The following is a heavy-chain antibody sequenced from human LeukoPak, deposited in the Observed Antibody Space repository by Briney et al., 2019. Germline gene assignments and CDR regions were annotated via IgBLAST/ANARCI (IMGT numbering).Heavy chain of an antibody. V-gene: IGHV4-30-2*01. CDR1: GGSISSGGYY. Sequence: SQTLSLTCTVSGGSISSGGYYWSWIRQPPGKGLEWIGYIYHSGSTYYNPSLKSRVTISVDRSKNQFSLKLSSVTAADTAVYYCAREDDAIFGVVIKHWGQGTLVTVSS. CDR3: AREDDAIFGVVIKH. D-gene: IGHD3-3*01. CDR2: IYHSGST. J-gene: IGHJ1*01.